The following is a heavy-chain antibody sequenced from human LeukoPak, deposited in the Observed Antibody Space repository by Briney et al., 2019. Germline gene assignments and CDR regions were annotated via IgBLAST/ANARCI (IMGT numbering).Heavy chain of an antibody. CDR1: GYTFSTYA. D-gene: IGHD3-3*01. Sequence: GASVKVSCKASGYTFSTYAISWVRQAPGQGLEWMGWISAYNGNTNYAQKLQGRVTMTTDTSTSTAYMELRSLRSDDTAVYYCARVRGYDFSLDLWGRGTLVTVSS. CDR2: ISAYNGNT. V-gene: IGHV1-18*01. J-gene: IGHJ2*01. CDR3: ARVRGYDFSLDL.